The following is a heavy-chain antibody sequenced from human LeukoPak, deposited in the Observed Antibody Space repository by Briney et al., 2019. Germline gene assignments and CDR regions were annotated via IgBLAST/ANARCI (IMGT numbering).Heavy chain of an antibody. Sequence: PGGSLRLSCVASGFTFSSYWMIWVRQAPGKGLEWVANIKPDGSEKYYMRSVEGRFTISRDNAKNSLYLQMNSLRAEDTAVYYCARDPYSGRYGDYYYYYMDVWGKGTTVTISS. V-gene: IGHV3-7*01. CDR3: ARDPYSGRYGDYYYYYMDV. CDR1: GFTFSSYW. J-gene: IGHJ6*03. D-gene: IGHD1-26*01. CDR2: IKPDGSEK.